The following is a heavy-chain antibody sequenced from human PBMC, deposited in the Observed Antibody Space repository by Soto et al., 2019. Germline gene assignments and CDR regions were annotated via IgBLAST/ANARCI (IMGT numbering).Heavy chain of an antibody. D-gene: IGHD2-15*01. Sequence: QLQLQESGSGLVKPSQTLSLTCAVSGGSISSGGYSWSWIRQPPGKGLERIGYIHHSGSTYYNPSLQIGVPISLDRSKHQFSLMLSSATAADTAVYYCAAGGVLPRYDWCQGTLVTVSS. V-gene: IGHV4-30-2*01. CDR3: AAGGVLPRYD. CDR2: IHHSGST. J-gene: IGHJ4*02. CDR1: GGSISSGGYS.